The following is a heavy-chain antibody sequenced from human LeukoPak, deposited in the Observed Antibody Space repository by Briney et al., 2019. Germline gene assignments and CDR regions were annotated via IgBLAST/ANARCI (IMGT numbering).Heavy chain of an antibody. CDR1: GYTFTGYY. CDR3: ARSTPNDYYYYFMDV. Sequence: VKVSCKASGYTFTGYYMHWVRQAPGQGLEWMGRINPNSGGTNYAQKFQGRVTMTTDTSTSTAYMELRSLRSDDTAVYYCARSTPNDYYYYFMDVWGKGTTVTISS. V-gene: IGHV1-2*06. J-gene: IGHJ6*03. CDR2: INPNSGGT.